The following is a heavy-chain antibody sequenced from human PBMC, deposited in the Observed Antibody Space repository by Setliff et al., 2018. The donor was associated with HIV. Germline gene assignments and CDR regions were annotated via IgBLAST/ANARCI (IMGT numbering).Heavy chain of an antibody. V-gene: IGHV3-23*01. CDR2: ISSSDGRT. CDR1: GFTFSSYA. Sequence: GGSLRLSCAASGFTFSSYAMSWVRQAPGKGLDWVSAISSSDGRTNYAASVKGRFTISRDNSKNTLYLQMNSLRDEDTAVYYCAKMAGRDGYDDAVDNWGQGTMVTVSS. CDR3: AKMAGRDGYDDAVDN. D-gene: IGHD5-12*01. J-gene: IGHJ3*02.